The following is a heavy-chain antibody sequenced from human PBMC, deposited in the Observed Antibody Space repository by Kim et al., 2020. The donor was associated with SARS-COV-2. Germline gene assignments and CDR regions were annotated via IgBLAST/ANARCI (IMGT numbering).Heavy chain of an antibody. CDR3: ATDPGGVIDY. Sequence: ETIYAQKFQGRVTMTEDTSTDTAYMELSSLRSEDTAVYYCATDPGGVIDYWGQGTLVTVSS. V-gene: IGHV1-24*01. CDR2: ET. D-gene: IGHD3-16*01. J-gene: IGHJ4*02.